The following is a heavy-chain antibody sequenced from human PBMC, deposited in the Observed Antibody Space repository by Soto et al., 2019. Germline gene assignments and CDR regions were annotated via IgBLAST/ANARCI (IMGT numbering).Heavy chain of an antibody. CDR3: AREGGGYCSGGSCQVDY. J-gene: IGHJ4*02. CDR1: SGSIISSSYY. V-gene: IGHV4-39*02. D-gene: IGHD2-15*01. CDR2: IYYRGNT. Sequence: SETLSLSCTITSGSIISSSYYWGWIRQPPGKGLEWIGSIYYRGNTYYNPSLKSRVTISVDTSKNQFSLKLSSVTAADTAVYYCAREGGGYCSGGSCQVDYWGQGTLVTVS.